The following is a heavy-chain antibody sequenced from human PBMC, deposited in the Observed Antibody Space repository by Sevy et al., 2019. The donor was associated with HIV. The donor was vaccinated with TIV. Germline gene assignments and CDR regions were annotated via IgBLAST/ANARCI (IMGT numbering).Heavy chain of an antibody. D-gene: IGHD1-7*01. V-gene: IGHV1-46*03. CDR2: INPRGGSA. Sequence: ASVKVSCKASGYTFTSYSMHWVRQAPGQGLEWMGIINPRGGSASYAQKLQGRVTMTRDTSTSTVYMELRSLRSDDTAMYYCARDIEQLELRNWGQGTLVTVSS. J-gene: IGHJ4*02. CDR1: GYTFTSYS. CDR3: ARDIEQLELRN.